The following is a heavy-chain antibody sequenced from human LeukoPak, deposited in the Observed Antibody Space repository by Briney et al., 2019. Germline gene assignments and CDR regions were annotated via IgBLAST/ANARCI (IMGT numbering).Heavy chain of an antibody. CDR2: TSPDGYG. CDR3: TKGGGISYNPLDP. D-gene: IGHD1-26*01. CDR1: GFTFYNYG. V-gene: IGHV3-30*18. J-gene: IGHJ5*02. Sequence: GGSLRLSCAASGFTFYNYGIHWVRQAPGKGLEWLAVTSPDGYGHYADSVKGRFTVSRDNSKNTLYLQMNSLSTDDSAMYYCTKGGGISYNPLDPWGPGTLVTVSS.